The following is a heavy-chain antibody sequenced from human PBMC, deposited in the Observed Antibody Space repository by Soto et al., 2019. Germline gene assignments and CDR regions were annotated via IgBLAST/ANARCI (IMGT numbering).Heavy chain of an antibody. V-gene: IGHV4-31*03. Sequence: QVQLQESGPGLVKPSQTLSLTCTVSGDSINSGAYYWSWIRQDPGKGLEWIGYIYYSGSTYYNPSLKSRVXMXXDTSQNQFSLKLSSVTAADTAVYYCARVRLYWFEPWGQGTLVTVSS. CDR3: ARVRLYWFEP. CDR2: IYYSGST. J-gene: IGHJ5*02. D-gene: IGHD3-10*01. CDR1: GDSINSGAYY.